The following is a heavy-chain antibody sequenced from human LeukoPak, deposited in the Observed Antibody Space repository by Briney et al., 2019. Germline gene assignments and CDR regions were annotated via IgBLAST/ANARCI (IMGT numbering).Heavy chain of an antibody. V-gene: IGHV3-48*03. D-gene: IGHD3-10*01. CDR2: ISSSGSTI. Sequence: GGSLRLSCAASGFTFSSYEMNWVRQAPGKGLEWVSYISSSGSTIYYADSVKGRFIISRDNAKNSLYLQMNSLRAEDTAVYYCARESGWFGELPFSWGQGTLVTVSS. J-gene: IGHJ5*02. CDR1: GFTFSSYE. CDR3: ARESGWFGELPFS.